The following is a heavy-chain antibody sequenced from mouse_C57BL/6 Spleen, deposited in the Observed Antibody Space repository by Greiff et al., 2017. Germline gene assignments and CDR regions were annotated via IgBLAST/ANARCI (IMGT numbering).Heavy chain of an antibody. D-gene: IGHD2-5*01. CDR1: GYSITSGYY. V-gene: IGHV3-6*01. Sequence: EVQLQQSGPGLVKPSQSLSLTCSVTGYSITSGYYWNWIRQFPGNKLEWMGYISYDGSNNYNPSLKNRISITRDTSKNKFFLKLNSVTTEDTATYYGAREGAYYSNYGAMDYWGQGTSVTVSS. CDR3: AREGAYYSNYGAMDY. J-gene: IGHJ4*01. CDR2: ISYDGSN.